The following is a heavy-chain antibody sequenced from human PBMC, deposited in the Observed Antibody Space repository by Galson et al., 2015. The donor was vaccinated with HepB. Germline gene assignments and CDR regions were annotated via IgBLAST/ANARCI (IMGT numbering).Heavy chain of an antibody. Sequence: SLRLSCAASGFTFSSYWMSWVRQAPGKGLEWVANIKQDGSEKYYVDSVKCRFTISRDNAKNSLYLQMNSLRAEDTAVYYCARDPSLSAFEIWGQGTMVTVSS. D-gene: IGHD3-3*02. CDR3: ARDPSLSAFEI. CDR2: IKQDGSEK. CDR1: GFTFSSYW. V-gene: IGHV3-7*01. J-gene: IGHJ3*02.